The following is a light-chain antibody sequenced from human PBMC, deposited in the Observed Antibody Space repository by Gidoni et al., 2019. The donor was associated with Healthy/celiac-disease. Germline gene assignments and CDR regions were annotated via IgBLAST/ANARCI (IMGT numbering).Light chain of an antibody. J-gene: IGKJ1*01. CDR2: AAS. CDR1: QSISSY. V-gene: IGKV1-39*01. CDR3: QQSYSTHPWT. Sequence: DIQMTQSPSSLSASVGDRVTITCRASQSISSYLHWYQQKPGKAPKLLIYAASSLQSGVPSRISGSGSGTDFTLTISSLQHEDFATYYCQQSYSTHPWTFGQGTKVEIK.